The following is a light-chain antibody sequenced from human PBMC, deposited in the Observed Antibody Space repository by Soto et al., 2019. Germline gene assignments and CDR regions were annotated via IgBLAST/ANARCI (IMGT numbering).Light chain of an antibody. CDR3: SSCTSSSTI. J-gene: IGLJ2*01. V-gene: IGLV2-14*03. Sequence: QSALTQPASVSGSPGQSITISCTGTSSDIGSYDYVSWYQHHPGRAPQLLIYDVSYRPSGISNRFSGSKSGNTASLTISGLQVEDEADYYCSSCTSSSTIFGGGTQLTVL. CDR1: SSDIGSYDY. CDR2: DVS.